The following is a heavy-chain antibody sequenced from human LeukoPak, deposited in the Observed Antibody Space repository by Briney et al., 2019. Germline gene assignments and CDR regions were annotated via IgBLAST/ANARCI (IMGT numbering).Heavy chain of an antibody. CDR3: ARESAAAGADAFDI. CDR1: GFTFSDYY. D-gene: IGHD6-13*01. J-gene: IGHJ3*02. Sequence: GGSLRLSCAASGFTFSDYYMSWIRQAPGKGLEWVSCISSSGSTIYYADSVKGRFTISRDNAKNSLYLQMNSLRAEDTAVYYCARESAAAGADAFDIWGQGTMVTVSS. CDR2: ISSSGSTI. V-gene: IGHV3-11*04.